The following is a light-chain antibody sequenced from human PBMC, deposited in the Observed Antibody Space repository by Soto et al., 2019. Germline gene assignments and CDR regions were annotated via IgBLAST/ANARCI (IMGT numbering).Light chain of an antibody. CDR3: QQRSNWPGFT. CDR1: QSVSSY. J-gene: IGKJ3*01. Sequence: EIVLTQSPATLSLSPGERATLSCRASQSVSSYLAWYQQKPGQAPRLLIYDASNRATGIPARFSGSWSGTDFTITISSLEPEDFAVYYCQQRSNWPGFTFGPGTKVYIK. CDR2: DAS. V-gene: IGKV3-11*01.